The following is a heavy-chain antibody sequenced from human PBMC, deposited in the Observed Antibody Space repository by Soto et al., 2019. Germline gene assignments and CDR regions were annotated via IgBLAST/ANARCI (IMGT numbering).Heavy chain of an antibody. CDR2: ISSSGSTI. Sequence: XGSLRLSCAVSGFTFSDYCMSWIRQAPGKGLEWVSYISSSGSTIYYADSVKGRFTISRENAKNSLYLQMNSLRAEDTAVYYCARVGYCSGGSCAYYGMDVWGQGATVTVSS. CDR3: ARVGYCSGGSCAYYGMDV. J-gene: IGHJ6*02. CDR1: GFTFSDYC. V-gene: IGHV3-11*01. D-gene: IGHD2-15*01.